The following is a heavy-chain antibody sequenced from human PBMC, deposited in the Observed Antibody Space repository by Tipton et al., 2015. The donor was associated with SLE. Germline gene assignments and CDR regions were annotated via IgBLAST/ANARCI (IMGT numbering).Heavy chain of an antibody. CDR1: GDSISSYY. Sequence: TLSLTCTVSGDSISSYYWSWIRQPPGKGLEWIGYIYYSGSTNYKPSLKSRVTISVDTSKNQFSLKLTSVTAADTAVYYCARAPRGVGTQYYFDYWGQGTLVTVSS. CDR3: ARAPRGVGTQYYFDY. V-gene: IGHV4-59*01. J-gene: IGHJ4*02. CDR2: IYYSGST. D-gene: IGHD4-23*01.